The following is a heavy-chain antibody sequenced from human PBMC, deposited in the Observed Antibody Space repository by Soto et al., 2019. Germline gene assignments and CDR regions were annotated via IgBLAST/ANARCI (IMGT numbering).Heavy chain of an antibody. CDR2: INAGNGNT. CDR1: GYTFTSYA. Sequence: VASVKVSCKASGYTFTSYAMHWVRQAPGQRLEWMGWINAGNGNTKYSQKFQGRVTITRDTSASTAYMELSSLRSEDTAVYYCAGEAIAAAAVYGMDVWGQGTTVTVSS. D-gene: IGHD6-13*01. V-gene: IGHV1-3*01. J-gene: IGHJ6*02. CDR3: AGEAIAAAAVYGMDV.